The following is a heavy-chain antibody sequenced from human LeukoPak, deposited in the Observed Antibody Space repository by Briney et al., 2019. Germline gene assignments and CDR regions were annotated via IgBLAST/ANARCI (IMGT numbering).Heavy chain of an antibody. CDR1: GGSISSGDYY. CDR2: IYYSGST. Sequence: SQTLSLTCTVSGGSISSGDYYWSWIRQPPGKGLEWIGYIYYSGSTYYNPSLKSRVTISVDTSKNQFSLKLSSVTAADTAVYYCARQVGVVIVNWFDPWGQGTLVTVSS. J-gene: IGHJ5*02. V-gene: IGHV4-30-4*08. CDR3: ARQVGVVIVNWFDP. D-gene: IGHD3-3*01.